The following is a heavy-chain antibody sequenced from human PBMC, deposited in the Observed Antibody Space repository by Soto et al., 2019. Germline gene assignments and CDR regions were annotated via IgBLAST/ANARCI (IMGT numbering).Heavy chain of an antibody. D-gene: IGHD3-10*01. CDR3: ARVRYYYGSGSHFDP. CDR2: IYYRGST. J-gene: IGHJ5*02. V-gene: IGHV4-30-4*01. CDR1: GGSINRGDYY. Sequence: QVQLQESGPGLVKPSQTLSLTCTVSGGSINRGDYYWSWIRQPPGKGLEWIGYIYYRGSTYYNPYLKSRLIVSVDTSKNHFSLRLSSVTAADTAVYYCARVRYYYGSGSHFDPWGQGTLVTVSS.